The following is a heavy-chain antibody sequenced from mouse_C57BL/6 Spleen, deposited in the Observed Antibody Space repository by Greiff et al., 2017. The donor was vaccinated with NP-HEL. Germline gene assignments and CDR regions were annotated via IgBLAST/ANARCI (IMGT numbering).Heavy chain of an antibody. J-gene: IGHJ1*03. CDR2: INYDGSST. CDR3: ARDELVLGYFDV. CDR1: GFTFSDYY. Sequence: DVKLVESEGGLVQPGSSMKLSCTASGFTFSDYYMAWVRQVPEKGLEWVANINYDGSSTYYLDSLKSRFIISRDNAKNILYLQMSSLKSEDTATYYCARDELVLGYFDVWGTGTTVTVSS. D-gene: IGHD4-1*01. V-gene: IGHV5-16*01.